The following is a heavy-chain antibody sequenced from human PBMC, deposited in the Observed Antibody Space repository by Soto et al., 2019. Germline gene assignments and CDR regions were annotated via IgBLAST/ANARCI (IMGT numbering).Heavy chain of an antibody. D-gene: IGHD3-3*01. J-gene: IGHJ5*02. Sequence: QLQLQESGPGLVKPSETLSLTCTVSGGSISSSSYYWGWIRQPPGKGLEWIGSIYYRGSTYYNPSLQSRVSISVDRSKNQFSLKLSSVTAADTAVYYCASASGPDYEFWEAHWFDPWGQGTLVTVSS. V-gene: IGHV4-39*01. CDR2: IYYRGST. CDR1: GGSISSSSYY. CDR3: ASASGPDYEFWEAHWFDP.